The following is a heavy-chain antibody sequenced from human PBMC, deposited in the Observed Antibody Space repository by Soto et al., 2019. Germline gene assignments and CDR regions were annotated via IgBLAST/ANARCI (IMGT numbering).Heavy chain of an antibody. CDR2: VSWNSGSV. CDR1: GFSLDDYA. CDR3: AKDRNSVTNNLDF. D-gene: IGHD1-7*01. V-gene: IGHV3-9*01. J-gene: IGHJ4*02. Sequence: EVQLVESGGGWVQPGGSLRLSCAASGFSLDDYAMHWVRQVPGKGLEWVSSVSWNSGSVGYAASVQGRFTISRDNARNSLFLQMNSLRPEDTAFYYCAKDRNSVTNNLDFWGQGTLVTVSS.